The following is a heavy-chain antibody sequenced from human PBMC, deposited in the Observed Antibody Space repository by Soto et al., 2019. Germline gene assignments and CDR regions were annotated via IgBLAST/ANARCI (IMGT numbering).Heavy chain of an antibody. D-gene: IGHD6-13*01. CDR2: ISYDGSNK. CDR3: AKDLHRGQLAKIGFDY. V-gene: IGHV3-30*18. J-gene: IGHJ4*02. CDR1: GFTFSSYG. Sequence: VQLVESGGGVVQPGRSLRLSCAASGFTFSSYGMHWVRQAPGKGLEWVAVISYDGSNKYYADSVKGRFTISRDNSKNTLYLQMNSLRAEDTAVYYCAKDLHRGQLAKIGFDYWGQGTLVTVSS.